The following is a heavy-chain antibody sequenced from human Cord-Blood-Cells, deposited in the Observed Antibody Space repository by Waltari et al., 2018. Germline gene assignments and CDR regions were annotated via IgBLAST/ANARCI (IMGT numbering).Heavy chain of an antibody. CDR3: ASGSYYFDY. CDR2: ISYDGSNK. J-gene: IGHJ4*02. CDR1: GFTFSSYG. V-gene: IGHV3-30*03. Sequence: QVQLVESGGGVVQPGRSLRLSCAASGFTFSSYGMHWVRQAPGKGLEWVAVISYDGSNKYYADSVKGRFTISRDNSKNTLYLQMNSLRAEGTAVYYCASGSYYFDYWGQGTLVTVSS. D-gene: IGHD1-26*01.